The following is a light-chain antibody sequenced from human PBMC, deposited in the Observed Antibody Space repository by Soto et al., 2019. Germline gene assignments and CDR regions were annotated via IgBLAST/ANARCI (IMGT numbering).Light chain of an antibody. CDR1: ESVSDS. CDR3: QQYNNWPPWT. J-gene: IGKJ1*01. Sequence: PGDRAALSCRASESVSDSYRAWYQQKPGQAPRLLIYAASTRATVTPARFSGSGAGTEFTLPISSLQSEDFVVDYCQQYNNWPPWTFGQGTKVDIK. CDR2: AAS. V-gene: IGKV3-15*01.